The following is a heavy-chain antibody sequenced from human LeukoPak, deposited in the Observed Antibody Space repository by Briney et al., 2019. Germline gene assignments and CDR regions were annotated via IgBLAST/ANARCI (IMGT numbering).Heavy chain of an antibody. V-gene: IGHV3-48*03. Sequence: GGSLRLSCAASGFTFSSYEMSWVRQAPGKRLEWVSYVSSSGSTIYYADSVKGRFTISRDNAKNSLYLQMNSLRAEDTAVYYCARRSGWYVNWFDPWGQGTLVTVSS. CDR1: GFTFSSYE. CDR3: ARRSGWYVNWFDP. D-gene: IGHD6-19*01. CDR2: VSSSGSTI. J-gene: IGHJ5*02.